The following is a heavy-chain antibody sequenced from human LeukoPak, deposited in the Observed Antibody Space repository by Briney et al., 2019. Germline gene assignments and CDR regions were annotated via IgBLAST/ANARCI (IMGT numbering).Heavy chain of an antibody. CDR1: GGSITNYY. V-gene: IGHV4-59*01. J-gene: IGHJ4*02. D-gene: IGHD3-10*01. Sequence: PSETLSLTCTVSGGSITNYYWSWIRQPPGKGLEWIGFIYYSGNTNYNPSLKSRVTISVDTSKNQFSLKLSSMTAADTAVYYCARGALLWFGERMEYYFDYWGQGTLLTASS. CDR3: ARGALLWFGERMEYYFDY. CDR2: IYYSGNT.